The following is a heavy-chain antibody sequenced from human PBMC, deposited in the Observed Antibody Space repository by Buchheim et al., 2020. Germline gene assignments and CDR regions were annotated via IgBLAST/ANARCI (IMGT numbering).Heavy chain of an antibody. Sequence: QVQLQESGPGLVKPSETLSLTCTVSGGSISSYYWSWIRQPPGKGLEWVGYIYYSGSTNYNPSLKSRVTISVDTSKNQFSLKLSSVTAADTAVYYCARASMVRGCDIWGQGT. D-gene: IGHD3-10*01. CDR3: ARASMVRGCDI. CDR2: IYYSGST. J-gene: IGHJ3*02. CDR1: GGSISSYY. V-gene: IGHV4-59*01.